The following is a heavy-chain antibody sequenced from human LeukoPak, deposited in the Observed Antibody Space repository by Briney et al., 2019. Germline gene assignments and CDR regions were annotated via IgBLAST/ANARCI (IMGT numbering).Heavy chain of an antibody. Sequence: PSETLSLTCTVSGVSVSSSSFYWGWIRQPPGKGLEWIGSIYYSGSTYYNPSLKSRVTISVDMSKNHFSLRLRSVTAADTAMYYCARGTLYRGWSYYLDFWGQGSQVTVSS. V-gene: IGHV4-39*07. CDR2: IYYSGST. J-gene: IGHJ4*02. CDR1: GVSVSSSSFY. CDR3: ARGTLYRGWSYYLDF. D-gene: IGHD6-19*01.